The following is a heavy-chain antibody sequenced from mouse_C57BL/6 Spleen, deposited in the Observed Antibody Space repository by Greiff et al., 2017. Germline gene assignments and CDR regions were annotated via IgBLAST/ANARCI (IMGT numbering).Heavy chain of an antibody. CDR1: GYTFTSYW. Sequence: QVQLQQSGAELAKPGASVKLSCKASGYTFTSYWMHWVKQRPGQGLEWIGYINPSSGYTKYNQKFKDKATLTADKSSSTAYMQLSSLTYEDSAVYYCGRYPLGDGDYEGWFAYWGQGTLVTVSA. CDR2: INPSSGYT. J-gene: IGHJ3*01. V-gene: IGHV1-7*01. CDR3: GRYPLGDGDYEGWFAY. D-gene: IGHD2-13*01.